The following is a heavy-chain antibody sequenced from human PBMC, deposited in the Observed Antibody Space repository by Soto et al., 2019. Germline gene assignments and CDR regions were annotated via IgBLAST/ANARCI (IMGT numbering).Heavy chain of an antibody. CDR1: GGSISSYY. Sequence: SETLSLTCTVSGGSISSYYWSWIRQPPGKGLEWIGYIYHSGSTCYNPSLKSRVTISVDRSKNQFSLKLSSVTAADTAVYYCASGAYGDHDYWGQGTLVTVSS. D-gene: IGHD4-17*01. J-gene: IGHJ4*02. CDR2: IYHSGST. V-gene: IGHV4-59*12. CDR3: ASGAYGDHDY.